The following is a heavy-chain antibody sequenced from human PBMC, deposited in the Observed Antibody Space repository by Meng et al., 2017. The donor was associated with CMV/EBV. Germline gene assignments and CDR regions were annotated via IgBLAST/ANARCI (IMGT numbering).Heavy chain of an antibody. D-gene: IGHD2-2*02. CDR2: INHSGST. J-gene: IGHJ2*01. V-gene: IGHV4-34*01. Sequence: SFSGSYWSWIRQPPGKGLEWIGEINHSGSTNYNPSLKSRVTISVDTSKNQFSLKLSSVTAADTAVYYCARGEIVVVPAAIRFNWYFDLWGRGTLVTVSS. CDR3: ARGEIVVVPAAIRFNWYFDL. CDR1: SFSGSY.